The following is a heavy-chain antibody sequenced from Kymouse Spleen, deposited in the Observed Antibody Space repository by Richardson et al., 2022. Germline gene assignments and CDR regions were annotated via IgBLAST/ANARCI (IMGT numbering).Heavy chain of an antibody. CDR3: AKDNWNRFYYYGMDV. D-gene: IGHD1-20*01,IGHD1-7*01. V-gene: IGHV3-30*18. CDR1: GFTFSSYG. J-gene: IGHJ6*02. Sequence: QVQLVESGGGVVQPGRSLRLSCAASGFTFSSYGMHWVRQAPGKGLEWVAVISYDGSNKYYADSVKGRFTISRDNSKNTLYLQMNSLRAEDTAVYYCAKDNWNRFYYYGMDVWGQGTTVTVSS. CDR2: ISYDGSNK.